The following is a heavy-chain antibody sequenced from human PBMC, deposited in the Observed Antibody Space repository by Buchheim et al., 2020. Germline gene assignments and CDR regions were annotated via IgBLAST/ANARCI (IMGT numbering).Heavy chain of an antibody. CDR2: IYYSGST. Sequence: QVQLQESGPGLVKPSETLSLTRTVSGGSISSYHWSWIRQPPGKGLEWIGYIYYSGSTNYNPSLKSRVTISVDTSKNQFSLKLSSVTAADTAVYYCARGSYDSQWAYFDYWGQGTL. CDR1: GGSISSYH. D-gene: IGHD3-22*01. J-gene: IGHJ4*02. CDR3: ARGSYDSQWAYFDY. V-gene: IGHV4-59*01.